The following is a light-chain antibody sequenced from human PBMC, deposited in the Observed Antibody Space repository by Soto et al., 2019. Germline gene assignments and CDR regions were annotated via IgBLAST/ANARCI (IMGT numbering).Light chain of an antibody. CDR3: QQYNNWWT. Sequence: EIVMTQSPATLSVSPGERATLSCRASQSVISSYLAWYQQKPGQAPRLLIYGASTRATGIPARFSGSGSGTEFTLTISSLQSEDFAVYYCQQYNNWWTFGQGTKVDIK. CDR2: GAS. V-gene: IGKV3-15*01. CDR1: QSVISSY. J-gene: IGKJ1*01.